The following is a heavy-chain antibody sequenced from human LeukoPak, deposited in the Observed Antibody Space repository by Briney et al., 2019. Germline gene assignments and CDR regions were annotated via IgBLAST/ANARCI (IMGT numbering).Heavy chain of an antibody. V-gene: IGHV4-59*01. Sequence: PSETLSLTCSVSGCSLSTYFWTWIRQAPGKGLEGIGYMYYTGSSNYNPSLESRVAISIDTSKNQFSLKLTSVTPADTAVYYCARGGYRSYYYVDVWGKGTTVIVSS. J-gene: IGHJ6*03. CDR2: MYYTGSS. D-gene: IGHD3-16*02. CDR3: ARGGYRSYYYVDV. CDR1: GCSLSTYF.